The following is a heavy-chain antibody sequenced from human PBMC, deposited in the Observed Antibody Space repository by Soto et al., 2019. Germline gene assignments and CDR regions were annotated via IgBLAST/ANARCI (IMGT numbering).Heavy chain of an antibody. CDR3: AREDDGMDV. J-gene: IGHJ6*02. CDR1: GSSMSGFY. V-gene: IGHV4-38-2*02. CDR2: IFHSGNS. Sequence: PSETLSLTCAVSGSSMSGFYWGWVQQPPGKGLEWIGSIFHSGNSYYNPSLKSRVILSVDTSKNQLSLNLTAAIAADTAVYYCAREDDGMDVWGQGTPVTVSS.